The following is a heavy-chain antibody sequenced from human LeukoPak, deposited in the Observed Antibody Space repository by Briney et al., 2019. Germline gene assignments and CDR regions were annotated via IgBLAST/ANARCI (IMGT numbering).Heavy chain of an antibody. CDR3: ARLGLRVGASNWFDP. CDR2: IYYSGST. V-gene: IGHV4-39*01. CDR1: GGSISSSSYY. D-gene: IGHD1-26*01. Sequence: SETLSLTCTVSGGSISSSSYYWGWIRQPPGKGLEWIGSIYYSGSTYYNPSLKSRVTISVDTSKNQFSPKLSSVTAADTAVYYCARLGLRVGASNWFDPWGQGTLVTVSS. J-gene: IGHJ5*02.